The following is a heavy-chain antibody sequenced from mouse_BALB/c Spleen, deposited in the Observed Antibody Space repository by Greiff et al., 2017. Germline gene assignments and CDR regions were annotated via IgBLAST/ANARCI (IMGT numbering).Heavy chain of an antibody. V-gene: IGHV1-54*01. J-gene: IGHJ1*01. CDR2: INPGSGGT. CDR3: ARGRYYWYFDV. D-gene: IGHD2-14*01. CDR1: GYAFTNYL. Sequence: VQLPQSGAELVRPGTSVKVSCKASGYAFTNYLIEWVKQRPGQGLEWIGVINPGSGGTNYNEKFKGKATLTADKSSSTAYMKLSSLTSDDSAVYFCARGRYYWYFDVWGAGTTVTVSS.